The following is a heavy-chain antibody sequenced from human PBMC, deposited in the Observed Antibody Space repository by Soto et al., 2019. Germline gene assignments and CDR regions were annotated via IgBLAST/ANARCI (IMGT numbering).Heavy chain of an antibody. CDR3: AREVGYCSGGSCYSNDY. J-gene: IGHJ4*02. V-gene: IGHV3-30-3*01. CDR1: GFTFSSYA. Sequence: QVQLVESGGGVVQPGRSLRLSCAASGFTFSSYAMHWVRQAPGKGLEWVAVISYDGSNKYYADSVKGRFTISRDNSKNTLYLKMNSLRAEDTAVYYCAREVGYCSGGSCYSNDYWGQGTLVTVSS. CDR2: ISYDGSNK. D-gene: IGHD2-15*01.